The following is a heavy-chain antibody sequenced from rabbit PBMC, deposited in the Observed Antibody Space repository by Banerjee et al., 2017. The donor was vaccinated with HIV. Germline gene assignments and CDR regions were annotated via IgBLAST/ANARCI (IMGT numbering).Heavy chain of an antibody. CDR2: IYAGKGST. CDR1: GFDFSSYY. CDR3: ARDLGYAGYGYATGFNL. Sequence: QLVESGGGLVQPGGSLTLSCKASGFDFSSYYMSWVRQAPGKGLEWIGIIYAGKGSTDYASWVNGRFTISSDNAQNTVDLQMNSLTAADTATYFCARDLGYAGYGYATGFNLWGPGTLVTVS. V-gene: IGHV1S7*01. D-gene: IGHD6-1*01. J-gene: IGHJ4*01.